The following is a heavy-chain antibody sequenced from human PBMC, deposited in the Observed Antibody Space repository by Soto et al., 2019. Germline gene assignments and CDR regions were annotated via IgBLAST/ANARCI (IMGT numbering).Heavy chain of an antibody. J-gene: IGHJ4*02. D-gene: IGHD6-6*01. Sequence: QVQLVESGGGVVQPGRSLRLSCAASGFTFSTYGMHWVRQAPGKGPEWVAVISIDGSNKYYADSVNGRFTISRNNSKNTLYLQMNSLRADDTAVYYCAKGSEAARQELDYWGQGTLVTVSS. CDR1: GFTFSTYG. CDR3: AKGSEAARQELDY. V-gene: IGHV3-30*18. CDR2: ISIDGSNK.